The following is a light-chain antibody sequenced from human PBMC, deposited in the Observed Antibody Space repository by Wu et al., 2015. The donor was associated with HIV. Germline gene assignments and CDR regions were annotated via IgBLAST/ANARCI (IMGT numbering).Light chain of an antibody. V-gene: IGKV1-12*01. CDR2: SAS. CDR1: KDIGND. J-gene: IGKJ2*01. Sequence: DIQMTQSPSSLSASIGDRVFITCRASKDIGNDLAWYKQTPGRLPRLLIFSASRVETGVPSRFSGSGSAAFFTLSITNLQPEDFATYFCQQANSFPQTFGQGTK. CDR3: QQANSFPQT.